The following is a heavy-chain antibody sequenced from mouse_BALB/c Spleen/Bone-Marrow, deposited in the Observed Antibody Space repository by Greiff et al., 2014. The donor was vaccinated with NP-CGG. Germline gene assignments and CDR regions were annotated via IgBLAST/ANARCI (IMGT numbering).Heavy chain of an antibody. D-gene: IGHD1-1*01. CDR1: GFNIKDTY. CDR2: IDPANGNT. V-gene: IGHV14-3*02. CDR3: AIYYYGSSGFAY. J-gene: IGHJ3*01. Sequence: VQLKESGAELVKPGASVKLSCTASGFNIKDTYMHWVKQRPEQGLEWIGRIDPANGNTKYDPKFQGKATITADTSSNTAYLQLSSLTSEDTAVYYCAIYYYGSSGFAYWGQGTLVPVSA.